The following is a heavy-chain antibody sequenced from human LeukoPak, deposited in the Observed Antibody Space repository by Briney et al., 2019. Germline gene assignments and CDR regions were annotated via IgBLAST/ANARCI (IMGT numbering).Heavy chain of an antibody. CDR1: GYTFTDYY. CDR3: AVGATIHQCFDY. V-gene: IGHV1-2*02. Sequence: ASVKVSCKASGYTFTDYYMHWVRQAPGQGPEWMGWINPNSGGTNYAQKFQGRVTMTRDTSITTAYMELSSLKSDGTAVYYCAVGATIHQCFDYWGQGTLVTVSS. D-gene: IGHD1-26*01. J-gene: IGHJ4*02. CDR2: INPNSGGT.